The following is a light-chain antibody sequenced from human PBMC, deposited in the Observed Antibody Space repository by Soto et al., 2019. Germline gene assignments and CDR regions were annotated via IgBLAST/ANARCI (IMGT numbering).Light chain of an antibody. J-gene: IGKJ4*01. Sequence: DIQMTQSPSTLSASVGDRVTITFRASQSISTWLAWYQQKPGKAPKLLIYKASSLEGGVPSRFGGSGSGTLFNITISSLHPDDFATYYCQQYNTYPLTFGGGTTVDIK. CDR2: KAS. V-gene: IGKV1-5*03. CDR1: QSISTW. CDR3: QQYNTYPLT.